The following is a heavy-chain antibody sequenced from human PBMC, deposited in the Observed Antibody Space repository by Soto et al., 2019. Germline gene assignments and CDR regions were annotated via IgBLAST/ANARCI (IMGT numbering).Heavy chain of an antibody. J-gene: IGHJ6*02. CDR1: GFTFSGSA. Sequence: EVQLVESGGGLVQPGGSLKLSCAASGFTFSGSAMHWVRQASGKWLEWVGRIRSKANSYATAYAASVKGRFTISRDDSKNTAYLQMNSLKTEDTAVYYCTSSALIDYYYYYGMDVWGQGTTVTVSS. CDR3: TSSALIDYYYYYGMDV. V-gene: IGHV3-73*02. CDR2: IRSKANSYAT. D-gene: IGHD3-22*01.